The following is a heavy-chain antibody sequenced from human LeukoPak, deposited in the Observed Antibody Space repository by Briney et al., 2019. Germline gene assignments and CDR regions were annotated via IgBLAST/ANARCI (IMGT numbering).Heavy chain of an antibody. Sequence: PGGSLRLSCAASGFTFSSFWMSWVRQAPGKGLEWVANIKTDGSEKYYVDSVKGRFTISRDNAKNSLSLQMNSLSAEDTAVYYYTRDWGGVAAGIDYWGQGTLVTVSS. CDR1: GFTFSSFW. CDR2: IKTDGSEK. D-gene: IGHD6-13*01. CDR3: TRDWGGVAAGIDY. V-gene: IGHV3-7*01. J-gene: IGHJ4*02.